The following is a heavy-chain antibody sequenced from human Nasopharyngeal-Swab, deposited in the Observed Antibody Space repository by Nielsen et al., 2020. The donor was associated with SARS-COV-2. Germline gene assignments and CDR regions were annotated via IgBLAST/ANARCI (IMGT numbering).Heavy chain of an antibody. Sequence: GESLKISCAASGFTFSSYAMSWVRQAPGQGLEWVSAISGSGGSTSYADSVKGRFTISRDNSKNTLYLQMNSLRAEDTAVYYCSKIDAVTTSDFDYWGQGTLVTVSS. CDR1: GFTFSSYA. V-gene: IGHV3-23*01. D-gene: IGHD4-17*01. J-gene: IGHJ4*02. CDR2: ISGSGGST. CDR3: SKIDAVTTSDFDY.